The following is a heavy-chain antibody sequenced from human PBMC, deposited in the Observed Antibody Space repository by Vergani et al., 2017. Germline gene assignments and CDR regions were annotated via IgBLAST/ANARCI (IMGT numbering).Heavy chain of an antibody. CDR1: GFPFDGYG. CDR2: INWDGGDT. J-gene: IGHJ4*02. CDR3: AVRGSHGGFDH. V-gene: IGHV3-20*01. D-gene: IGHD1-26*01. Sequence: EVQLVESGGRVIRPGGSLRLSCAASGFPFDGYGMSWVRQAPGKGREWVSGINWDGGDTGYADSVKGRFTISRDNAKNFLYLHMNSLRADDTALYQCAVRGSHGGFDHWGQGSLVVVSS.